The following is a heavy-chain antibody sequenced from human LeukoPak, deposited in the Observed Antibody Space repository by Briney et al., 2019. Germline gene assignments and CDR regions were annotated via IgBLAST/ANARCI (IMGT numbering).Heavy chain of an antibody. J-gene: IGHJ4*02. CDR1: AFTFSRYG. D-gene: IGHD6-13*01. Sequence: GGSLRLSCVASAFTFSRYGMHWVRQAPGKGLEWVALISYDGSNKYYGDSVKGRFTISRDNSKNTLSLQMNSLGGVDTAVYYCARGLPGGFVGFSSSYYPLDYWGQGTLVTVSS. V-gene: IGHV3-30-3*01. CDR2: ISYDGSNK. CDR3: ARGLPGGFVGFSSSYYPLDY.